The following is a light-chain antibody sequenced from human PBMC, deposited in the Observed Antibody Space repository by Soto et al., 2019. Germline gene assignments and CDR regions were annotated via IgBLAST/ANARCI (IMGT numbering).Light chain of an antibody. CDR3: QQRRNWPST. CDR2: DAS. J-gene: IGKJ4*01. V-gene: IGKV3-11*01. Sequence: EIVLTQSPATLSLSPGERATLSCRASQSVSSYLAWYQQKPGQAPRLLIYDASNRATGIPARFSGSGSGTDFTLTITSLEPEDFAVYYCQQRRNWPSTFGGGTKVESK. CDR1: QSVSSY.